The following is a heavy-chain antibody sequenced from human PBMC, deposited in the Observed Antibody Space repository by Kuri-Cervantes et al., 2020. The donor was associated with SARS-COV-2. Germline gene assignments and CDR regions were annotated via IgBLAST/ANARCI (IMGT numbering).Heavy chain of an antibody. D-gene: IGHD3-3*01. CDR1: GGSISSYY. CDR2: IYYSGST. CDR3: ARAGEWLFGDAFDI. J-gene: IGHJ3*02. V-gene: IGHV4-59*01. Sequence: SETLSLTCTVSGGSISSYYWSWIRQPPGKGLEWIGYIYYSGSTNYNPSLKSRVTISVDRSKNQFSLKLSSVTAADTAVYYCARAGEWLFGDAFDIWGQGTMVTVSS.